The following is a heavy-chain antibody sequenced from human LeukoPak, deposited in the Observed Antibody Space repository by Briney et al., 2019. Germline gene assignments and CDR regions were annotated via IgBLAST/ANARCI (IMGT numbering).Heavy chain of an antibody. Sequence: SETLSLTCAVYGRSFSGYYWSWIRQPPGKGLEWIGEINHSGSTNYNPSLKSRVTISVDTSKNQFSLKLSSVTAADTAVYYCARGVGSGSYYKRSNWFDPWGQGTLVTVSS. V-gene: IGHV4-34*01. J-gene: IGHJ5*02. D-gene: IGHD3-10*01. CDR3: ARGVGSGSYYKRSNWFDP. CDR2: INHSGST. CDR1: GRSFSGYY.